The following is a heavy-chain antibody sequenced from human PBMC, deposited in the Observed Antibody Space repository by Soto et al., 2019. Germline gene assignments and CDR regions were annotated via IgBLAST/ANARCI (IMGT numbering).Heavy chain of an antibody. CDR3: ARESSSGRRDRIDY. CDR2: MWYDGTNR. J-gene: IGHJ4*02. D-gene: IGHD6-19*01. CDR1: GFTFSNHG. V-gene: IGHV3-33*01. Sequence: QVKLVESGGGVVQPGRSLRLSCAASGFTFSNHGMHWVRQAPGKGLEWVTVMWYDGTNRFYADSVKGRFTISRDISENTVLLQMNSLRAEDTAVYYCARESSSGRRDRIDYWGQGTLVTVSS.